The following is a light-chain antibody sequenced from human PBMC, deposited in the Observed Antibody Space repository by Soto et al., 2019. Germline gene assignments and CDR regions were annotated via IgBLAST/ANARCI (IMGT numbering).Light chain of an antibody. CDR3: SSYTTGNTRQIV. J-gene: IGLJ1*01. CDR1: SSDVGGYNY. Sequence: QSVLTQPASVSRSLGQSITISCTGTSSDVGGYNYVSWYQHHPGKAPKLMIFDVSNRPSGVSNRFSGSKSGNMASLTISGLQPEDEADYYCSSYTTGNTRQIVFGTGTKVTVL. V-gene: IGLV2-14*03. CDR2: DVS.